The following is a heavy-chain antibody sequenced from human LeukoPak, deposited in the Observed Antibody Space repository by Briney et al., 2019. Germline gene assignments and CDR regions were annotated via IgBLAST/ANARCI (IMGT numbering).Heavy chain of an antibody. D-gene: IGHD3-3*01. CDR1: GFTFSSYS. V-gene: IGHV3-21*01. CDR2: ISSSSSYI. J-gene: IGHJ6*02. Sequence: PGGSLRLSCAASGFTFSSYSMTWVCQAPGKGLEWVSSISSSSSYIYYADSVKGRFTISRDNAKNSLYLQMNSLRAEDTAVYYCARDLAYGDDFWSGYYYGMDVWGQGATVTVSS. CDR3: ARDLAYGDDFWSGYYYGMDV.